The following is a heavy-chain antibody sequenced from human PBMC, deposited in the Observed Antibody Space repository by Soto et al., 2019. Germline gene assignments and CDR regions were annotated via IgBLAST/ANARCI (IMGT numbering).Heavy chain of an antibody. Sequence: SETLSLTCTVSGGSISSSSYYWGWIRQPPGKGLEWIGSIYYSGSTYYNPSLKSRVTISVDTSKNQFSLKLSSVTAADTAVYYCARRDYGDYPFDYWGQGTLVTVSS. CDR1: GGSISSSSYY. CDR3: ARRDYGDYPFDY. CDR2: IYYSGST. D-gene: IGHD4-17*01. V-gene: IGHV4-39*01. J-gene: IGHJ4*02.